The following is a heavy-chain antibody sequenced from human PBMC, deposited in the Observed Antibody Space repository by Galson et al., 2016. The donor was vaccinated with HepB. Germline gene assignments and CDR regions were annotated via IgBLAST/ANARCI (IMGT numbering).Heavy chain of an antibody. CDR1: GYTFTSYA. CDR2: INAGNGNT. CDR3: ARGHYDSSGLDY. J-gene: IGHJ4*02. Sequence: SGYTFTSYAMHWVRQAPGQRLEWMGWINAGNGNTKYSQKFQGRVTITRDTSASTAYMELSSLRSEDTAVYYCARGHYDSSGLDYWGQGTLVTVSS. D-gene: IGHD3-22*01. V-gene: IGHV1-3*01.